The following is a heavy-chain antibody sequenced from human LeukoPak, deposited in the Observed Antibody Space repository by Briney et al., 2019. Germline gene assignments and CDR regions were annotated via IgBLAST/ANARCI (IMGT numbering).Heavy chain of an antibody. V-gene: IGHV3-23*01. CDR2: ISGSGGST. D-gene: IGHD5-12*01. CDR3: AKERGVDIVATGPFDY. Sequence: GGSLRLSCAASGFTFSSYAMSWVRQAPGKGLEWVSAISGSGGSTYYADSVKGRFTISRDNSKNTLYLQMNSLRAEDTAVYYWAKERGVDIVATGPFDYWGQGTLVTVSS. CDR1: GFTFSSYA. J-gene: IGHJ4*02.